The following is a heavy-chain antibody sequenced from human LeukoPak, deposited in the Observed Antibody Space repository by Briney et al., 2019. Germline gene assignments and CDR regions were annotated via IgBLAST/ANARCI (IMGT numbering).Heavy chain of an antibody. Sequence: GATVKISCKASGYTFTDYYMHWVQQAPGKGLEWMGRVDPEDGETIYAEKFQGRVTITADTSTDTAYMELSSLRSEDTAVYYCATDGATIFGVDLNWFDPWGQGTLVTVSS. CDR2: VDPEDGET. J-gene: IGHJ5*02. V-gene: IGHV1-69-2*01. CDR3: ATDGATIFGVDLNWFDP. CDR1: GYTFTDYY. D-gene: IGHD3-3*01.